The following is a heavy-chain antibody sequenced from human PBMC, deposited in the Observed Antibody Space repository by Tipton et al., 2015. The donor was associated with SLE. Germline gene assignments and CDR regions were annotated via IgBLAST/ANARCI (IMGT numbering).Heavy chain of an antibody. CDR3: ARPGVVRGYFDY. CDR1: GFTFSSYS. Sequence: GSLRLSCAASGFTFSSYSMNWVRQAPGKGLEWVSSISSSSSYIYYADSVKGRFTISRDNAKNSLYLQMNSLGAEDTAVYYCARPGVVRGYFDYWGQGALVTVSS. J-gene: IGHJ4*02. D-gene: IGHD3-22*01. CDR2: ISSSSSYI. V-gene: IGHV3-21*01.